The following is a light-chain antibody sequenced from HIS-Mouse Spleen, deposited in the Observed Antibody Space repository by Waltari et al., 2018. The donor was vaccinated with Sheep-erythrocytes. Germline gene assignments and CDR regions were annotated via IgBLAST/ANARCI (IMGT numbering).Light chain of an antibody. Sequence: QSVLTQPPSASGTPGQRVTISCSGSSSNIGSNTVNWYQQLPGMAPKLLIYSNNQRPSGVPDRFPGSKSGTSASLAISGLQSEDEADYYCAAWDDSLNGVWVFGGGTKLTVL. J-gene: IGLJ3*02. V-gene: IGLV1-44*01. CDR1: SSNIGSNT. CDR3: AAWDDSLNGVWV. CDR2: SNN.